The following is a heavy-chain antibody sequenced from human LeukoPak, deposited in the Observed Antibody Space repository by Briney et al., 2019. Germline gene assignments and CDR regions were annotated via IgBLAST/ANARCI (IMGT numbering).Heavy chain of an antibody. CDR1: GYTFTNYW. CDR2: IFPSDSDS. V-gene: IGHV5-51*01. Sequence: GESLKISCKASGYTFTNYWIGWVRQMPGKGLEWMGIIFPSDSDSRYSPSFQGQVTMSVDKSMNTAYLQWSSLRASDTAMYYCERRPSGSYGSGSHFDYWGQGTLVTVSS. J-gene: IGHJ4*02. D-gene: IGHD3-10*01. CDR3: ERRPSGSYGSGSHFDY.